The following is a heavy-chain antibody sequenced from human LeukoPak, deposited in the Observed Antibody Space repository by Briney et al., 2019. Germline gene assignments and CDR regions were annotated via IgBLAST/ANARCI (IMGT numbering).Heavy chain of an antibody. CDR3: ARVRTYYYYYMDV. CDR2: IYYSGST. V-gene: IGHV4-38-2*02. CDR1: GYSISSGYY. J-gene: IGHJ6*03. Sequence: RPSETLSLTCTVSGYSISSGYYWGWIRQPPGKGLEWIGSIYYSGSTYYNPSLKSRVTISVDTSKNQFSLKLSSVTAADTAVYYCARVRTYYYYYMDVWGKGTTVTIFS.